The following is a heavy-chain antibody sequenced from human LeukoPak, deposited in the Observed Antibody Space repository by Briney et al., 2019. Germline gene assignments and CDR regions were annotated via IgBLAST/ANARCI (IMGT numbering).Heavy chain of an antibody. CDR2: IYSGGST. D-gene: IGHD6-19*01. CDR1: GFTFSSYS. V-gene: IGHV3-53*04. CDR3: ARGYSSGWYDKTLDY. J-gene: IGHJ4*02. Sequence: PGGSLRLSCVASGFTFSSYSMNWVRQAPGKGLEWVSVIYSGGSTYYADSVKGRFTISRHNSKNTLYPQMNSLRAEDTAVYYCARGYSSGWYDKTLDYWGQGTLVTVSS.